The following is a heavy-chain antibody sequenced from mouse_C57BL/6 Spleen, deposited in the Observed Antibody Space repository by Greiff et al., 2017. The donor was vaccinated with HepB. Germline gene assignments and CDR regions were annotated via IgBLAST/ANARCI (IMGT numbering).Heavy chain of an antibody. CDR1: GFTFSDYG. V-gene: IGHV5-17*01. D-gene: IGHD2-14*01. Sequence: VQLKESGGGLVKPGGSLKLSCAASGFTFSDYGMHWVRQAPEKGLEWVAYISSGSSTIYYADTVKGRFTISRDNAKNTLFLQMTSLRSEDTAMYYCARPGTRGYFDVWGTGTTVTVSS. CDR3: ARPGTRGYFDV. J-gene: IGHJ1*03. CDR2: ISSGSSTI.